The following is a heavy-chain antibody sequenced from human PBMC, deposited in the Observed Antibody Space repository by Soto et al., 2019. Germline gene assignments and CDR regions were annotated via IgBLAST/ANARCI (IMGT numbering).Heavy chain of an antibody. CDR1: GFTFSSYS. J-gene: IGHJ4*02. V-gene: IGHV3-21*01. CDR2: ISSSSSYI. D-gene: IGHD5-18*01. Sequence: PGGSLRLSCAASGFTFSSYSMNWVRQAPGKGLEWVSSISSSSSYIYYADSVKGRFTISRDNAKNSLYLQMNSLRAEDTAVYYCARDADDRGYSYGYFDYWGQGTLVTVSS. CDR3: ARDADDRGYSYGYFDY.